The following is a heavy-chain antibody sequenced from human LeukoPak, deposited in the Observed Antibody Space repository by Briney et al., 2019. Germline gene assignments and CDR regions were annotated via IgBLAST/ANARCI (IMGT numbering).Heavy chain of an antibody. D-gene: IGHD2-2*01. CDR3: ARHFLGRYCSSTSCYLRRFDP. CDR1: GGSISSSSYY. CDR2: IYYSGST. Sequence: PSETLSLTCTVSGGSISSSSYYWGWIRQPPGKGLEWIGSIYYSGSTYYNPSLKSRVTISVDTSKNQFSLKLSSVTAADTAVYYCARHFLGRYCSSTSCYLRRFDPWGQGTLVTVSS. V-gene: IGHV4-39*01. J-gene: IGHJ5*02.